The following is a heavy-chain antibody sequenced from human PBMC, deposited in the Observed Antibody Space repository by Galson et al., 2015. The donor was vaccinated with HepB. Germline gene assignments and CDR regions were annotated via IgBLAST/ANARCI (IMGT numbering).Heavy chain of an antibody. CDR3: ARGGTAMVSDNWFDP. V-gene: IGHV1-3*01. CDR2: INAGNGNT. D-gene: IGHD5-18*01. J-gene: IGHJ5*02. Sequence: SVKVSCKASGYTFTSYAMHWVRQAPGQRLEWMGWINAGNGNTKYSQKFQGRVTITRDTSASTAYMELSSLRSEDTAVYYCARGGTAMVSDNWFDPWGQGTLVTVSS. CDR1: GYTFTSYA.